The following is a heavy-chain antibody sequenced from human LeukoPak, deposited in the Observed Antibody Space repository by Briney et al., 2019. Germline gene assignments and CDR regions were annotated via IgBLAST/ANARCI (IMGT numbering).Heavy chain of an antibody. CDR1: GFPFSNYA. J-gene: IGHJ4*02. D-gene: IGHD1-7*01. Sequence: PGGSLRLSCAASGFPFSNYAMSWVRQAPGKGLERVSGIIGSGGSTYYADSVKGRFTISRDNSKNTLYLQMNSLRAEDTAVYYCAKDRTPATRGIDYWGQGTLVTVSS. CDR3: AKDRTPATRGIDY. CDR2: IIGSGGST. V-gene: IGHV3-23*01.